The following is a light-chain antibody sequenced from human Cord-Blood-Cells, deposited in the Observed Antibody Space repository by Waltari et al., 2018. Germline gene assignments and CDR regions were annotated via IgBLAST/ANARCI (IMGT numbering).Light chain of an antibody. CDR1: QSVSSSY. CDR2: GAS. CDR3: QQYGSSPP. J-gene: IGKJ3*01. V-gene: IGKV3-20*01. Sequence: EIVLTQSPGTLSLSPGERANLSCRASQSVSSSYLAWYQQKPGQAPRLLIYGASSRATGIPDRFSGSGSGTDFTLTISRLEPEDFAVYYCQQYGSSPPFGPGTKVDIK.